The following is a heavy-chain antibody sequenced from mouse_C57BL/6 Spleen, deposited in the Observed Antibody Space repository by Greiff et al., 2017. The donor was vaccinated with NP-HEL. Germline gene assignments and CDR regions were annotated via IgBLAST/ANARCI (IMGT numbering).Heavy chain of an antibody. V-gene: IGHV14-2*01. CDR1: GFNIKDYY. D-gene: IGHD1-1*01. CDR3: ARDGSSWFYYFDY. CDR2: IDPEDGEP. J-gene: IGHJ2*01. Sequence: EVQLQQSGAELVKPGASVKLSCTASGFNIKDYYMHWVKQRTEQGLEWIGRIDPEDGEPKYAPKFQGKATITADTSSHTAYLQLSSLTSEDTAVYYCARDGSSWFYYFDYWGQGTTLTVSS.